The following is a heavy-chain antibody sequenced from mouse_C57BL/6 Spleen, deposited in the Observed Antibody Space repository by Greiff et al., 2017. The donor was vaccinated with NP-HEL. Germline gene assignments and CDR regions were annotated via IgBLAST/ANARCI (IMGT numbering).Heavy chain of an antibody. D-gene: IGHD1-1*01. CDR3: ARWNHYYGSSYGGYFDY. V-gene: IGHV1-69*01. CDR1: GYTFTSYW. Sequence: VQLQQPGAELVMPGASVKLSCKASGYTFTSYWMHWVKQRPGQGLEWIGEIDPSDSYTNYNQKFKGKSTLTVDKSSSTAYMQLSSLTSEDSAVYYCARWNHYYGSSYGGYFDYWGQGTTLTVSS. CDR2: IDPSDSYT. J-gene: IGHJ2*01.